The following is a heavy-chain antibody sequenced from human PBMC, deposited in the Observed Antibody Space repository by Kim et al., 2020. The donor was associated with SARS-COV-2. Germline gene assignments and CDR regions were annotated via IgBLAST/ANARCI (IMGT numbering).Heavy chain of an antibody. J-gene: IGHJ6*02. CDR2: ISSSSSYT. CDR3: ARDLGVEMVTSYYYYYGMDV. Sequence: GGSLRLSCAASGFTFSDYDMSWIRQAPGKGLEWVSYISSSSSYTDYADSVKGRFTISRDNAKNSLYLQMNSLRAEDTAVYYCARDLGVEMVTSYYYYYGMDVWGQGTTVTVSS. D-gene: IGHD2-21*02. CDR1: GFTFSDYD. V-gene: IGHV3-11*05.